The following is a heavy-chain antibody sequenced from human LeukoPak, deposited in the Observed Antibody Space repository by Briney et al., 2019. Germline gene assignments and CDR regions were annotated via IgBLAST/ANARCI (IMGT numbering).Heavy chain of an antibody. CDR2: INSDGSST. CDR1: GFPFSSYW. D-gene: IGHD2-2*01. V-gene: IGHV3-74*01. J-gene: IGHJ5*02. Sequence: AAGSLRLSCAASGFPFSSYWMHWVRQAPGKGLVWVSRINSDGSSTSYADSVKGRFTISRDNAKNTLYLQMNSLRAEDTAVYYCARGVGYCSSTSCYWWFDPWGQGTLVTVSS. CDR3: ARGVGYCSSTSCYWWFDP.